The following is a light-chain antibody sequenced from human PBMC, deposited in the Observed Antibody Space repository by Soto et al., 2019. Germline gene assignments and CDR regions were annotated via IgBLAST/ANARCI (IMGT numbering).Light chain of an antibody. V-gene: IGKV1-5*01. CDR1: QSISSR. CDR2: DAS. CDR3: QQYDSYSWT. Sequence: DIQMTQSPSTLSSSVGDRVTLTCRASQSISSRLAWYQQKSGEAPKLLIYDASSLQSGVPSRFSGSGSGTEFTLTISSLQPDDFATYYCQQYDSYSWTFGQGTKVDIK. J-gene: IGKJ1*01.